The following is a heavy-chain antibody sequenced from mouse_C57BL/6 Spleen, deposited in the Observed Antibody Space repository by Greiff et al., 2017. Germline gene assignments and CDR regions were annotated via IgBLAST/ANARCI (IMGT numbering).Heavy chain of an antibody. CDR1: GYTFTSYW. Sequence: QVQLKQPGAELVKPGASVKLSCKASGYTFTSYWMHWVKQRPGQGLEWIGMIHPNSGSTNYNEKFKSKATLTVDKSSSTAYMQLSSLTSEDSAVYYCASPYYEGGYWGQGTTLTVSS. CDR3: ASPYYEGGY. D-gene: IGHD2-4*01. J-gene: IGHJ2*01. CDR2: IHPNSGST. V-gene: IGHV1-64*01.